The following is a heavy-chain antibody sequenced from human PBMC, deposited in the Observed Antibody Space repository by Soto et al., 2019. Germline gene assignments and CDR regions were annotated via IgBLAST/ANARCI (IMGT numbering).Heavy chain of an antibody. J-gene: IGHJ5*02. Sequence: GGSLRLSCAASGFTFSSYAMSWVRQAPGKGLEWVSAISGRCGSTYYADSVKGRFTISRDNSKNTLFLQMNSLRAEDTAVYYCAKDDYGDYDDWWFDPWGQGTLVTVSS. D-gene: IGHD4-17*01. CDR2: ISGRCGST. CDR3: AKDDYGDYDDWWFDP. CDR1: GFTFSSYA. V-gene: IGHV3-23*01.